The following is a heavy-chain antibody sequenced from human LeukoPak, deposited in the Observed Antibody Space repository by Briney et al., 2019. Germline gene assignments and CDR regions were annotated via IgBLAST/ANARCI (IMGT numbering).Heavy chain of an antibody. V-gene: IGHV1-69*04. Sequence: ASVTVSCKASGGTFSSYAISWVRQAPGQGLEWMGRIIPILGIANYAQKFQGRVTITADKSTSTAYMELSSLRSEDTAVYYCARSSSLPLFDYWGQGTLVTVSS. CDR2: IIPILGIA. D-gene: IGHD6-13*01. CDR1: GGTFSSYA. J-gene: IGHJ4*02. CDR3: ARSSSLPLFDY.